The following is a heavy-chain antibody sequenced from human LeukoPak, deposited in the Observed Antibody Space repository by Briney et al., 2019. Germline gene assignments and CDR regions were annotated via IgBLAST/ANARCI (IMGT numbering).Heavy chain of an antibody. D-gene: IGHD5-18*01. CDR2: INPNSGDT. V-gene: IGHV1-8*01. CDR1: GYTFTSYD. CDR3: ARGYSYVYNY. J-gene: IGHJ4*02. Sequence: GASVKVSCKASGYTFTSYDINWVRQAPGQGLEWMRWINPNSGDTGYAKKFQGKVTMTRNTSISTAYMEVSSLRPEDTAVYYCARGYSYVYNYWGQGTLVTVSS.